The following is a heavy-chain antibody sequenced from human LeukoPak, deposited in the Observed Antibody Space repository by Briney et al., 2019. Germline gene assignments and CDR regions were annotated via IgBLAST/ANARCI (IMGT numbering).Heavy chain of an antibody. CDR1: GFTFSTCA. CDR3: AKGRYSSSSAPFDY. CDR2: ISWNSGNI. D-gene: IGHD6-6*01. J-gene: IGHJ4*02. Sequence: GGSLRLSCAASGFTFSTCARHWVGQAPGKGLEGVSCISWNSGNIGYADPVKGRFTISRDNAKNSLYLQMNSLRAEDMALYYCAKGRYSSSSAPFDYWGQGTLVPVSS. V-gene: IGHV3-9*03.